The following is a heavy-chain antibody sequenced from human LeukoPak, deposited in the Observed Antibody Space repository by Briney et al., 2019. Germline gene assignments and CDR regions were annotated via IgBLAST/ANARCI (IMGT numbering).Heavy chain of an antibody. V-gene: IGHV3-30*02. CDR1: GFTFSSYG. D-gene: IGHD6-19*01. CDR2: IRYDGSNK. CDR3: ANIAVAGTDYFDY. Sequence: GGSLRLSCAASGFTFSSYGMHWVRQAPGKGLEWVAFIRYDGSNKYYADSVKGRFTISRDNSKNTLYLQMNSLRAEDTAVYYCANIAVAGTDYFDYWGQGTLVTVSS. J-gene: IGHJ4*02.